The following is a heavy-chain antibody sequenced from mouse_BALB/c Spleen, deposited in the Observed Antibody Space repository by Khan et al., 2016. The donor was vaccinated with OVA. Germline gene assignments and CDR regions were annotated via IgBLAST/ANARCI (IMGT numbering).Heavy chain of an antibody. CDR3: ASSIMAN. V-gene: IGHV3-2*02. Sequence: QLEESGPGLVKPSQSLSLTCTVTGYSITSDYAWNWIRQFPGNKLEWMGYISYSGSTSYNPSLKSRISITRDTSKNQFFLQLNSVTTEDTATYYCASSIMANWGQGTTLTVSS. CDR1: GYSITSDYA. J-gene: IGHJ2*01. CDR2: ISYSGST.